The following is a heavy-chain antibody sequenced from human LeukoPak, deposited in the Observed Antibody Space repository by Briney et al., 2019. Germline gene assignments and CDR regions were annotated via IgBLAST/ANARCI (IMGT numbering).Heavy chain of an antibody. CDR1: GASVRSYY. J-gene: IGHJ4*02. Sequence: SETLSLTCTVSGASVRSYYWSWIRQPPGKGLEWIGYIYYSGSTYYNPSLKSRVTISVDTSKNQFSLKLSSVTAADTAVYYCARGGYSSSSGFDYWGQGTLVTVSS. CDR3: ARGGYSSSSGFDY. D-gene: IGHD6-6*01. V-gene: IGHV4-30-4*08. CDR2: IYYSGST.